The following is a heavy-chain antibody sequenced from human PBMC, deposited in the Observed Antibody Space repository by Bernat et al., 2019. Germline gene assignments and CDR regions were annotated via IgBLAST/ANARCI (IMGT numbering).Heavy chain of an antibody. J-gene: IGHJ4*02. CDR2: INHSGST. CDR3: AREVKTYVDFWGGYEGREIPLYYFDY. V-gene: IGHV4-34*01. CDR1: GGSFSGYY. D-gene: IGHD3-3*01. Sequence: QVQLQQWGAGLLKPSETLSLTCAVYGGSFSGYYWSWIRQPPGKGLEWIGEINHSGSTNYNPSLKSRVTTSVDTSKNQFSRKLNFGTAADTAVYYCAREVKTYVDFWGGYEGREIPLYYFDYWGQGTLVTVSS.